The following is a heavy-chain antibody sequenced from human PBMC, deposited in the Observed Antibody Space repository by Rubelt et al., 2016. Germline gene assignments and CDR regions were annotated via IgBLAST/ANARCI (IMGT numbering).Heavy chain of an antibody. CDR3: ARLSITIFGVVVYYYGMDV. CDR1: GYTFTSYD. V-gene: IGHV1-8*01. J-gene: IGHJ6*02. Sequence: QVQLVQSGAEVKKPGASVKVSCKASGYTFTSYDINWVRQATGQGLEWMGWMNPNSGNTGYAQKFQGRVTMTRNTSISTAYMELSSLRSEDTAVYYCARLSITIFGVVVYYYGMDVWGQGTTDTVSS. CDR2: MNPNSGNT. D-gene: IGHD3-3*01.